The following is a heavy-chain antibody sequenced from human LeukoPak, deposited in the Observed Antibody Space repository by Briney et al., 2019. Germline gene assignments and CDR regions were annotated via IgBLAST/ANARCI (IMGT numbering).Heavy chain of an antibody. V-gene: IGHV4-39*01. CDR2: IYYSGST. CDR3: ARPAYGSGSYSGFDY. Sequence: SETLSLTCTVSGGSISSSSYYWGWIRQPPGKGLEWIGTIYYSGSTYYNPSLKSRVTIPEDTSKNQFSLKLSSVTAADTAVYYCARPAYGSGSYSGFDYWGQGTLVTVSS. CDR1: GGSISSSSYY. J-gene: IGHJ4*02. D-gene: IGHD3-10*01.